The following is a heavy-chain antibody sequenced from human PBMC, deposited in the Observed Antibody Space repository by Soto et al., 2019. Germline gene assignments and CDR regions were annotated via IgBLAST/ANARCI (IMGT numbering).Heavy chain of an antibody. J-gene: IGHJ6*03. D-gene: IGHD3-3*01. V-gene: IGHV3-33*01. CDR1: GFSFSSYG. CDR2: IWYDGSNK. CDR3: ARAFSVFWSGLGAEVYYSYRDV. Sequence: GGSLRLSCAASGFSFSSYGMHWVRQAPGKGLEWVAVIWYDGSNKYYADSVKGRFTISRDNSKNTLYLQMNSLRAEDTAVYYCARAFSVFWSGLGAEVYYSYRDVWDKGTTVTVPS.